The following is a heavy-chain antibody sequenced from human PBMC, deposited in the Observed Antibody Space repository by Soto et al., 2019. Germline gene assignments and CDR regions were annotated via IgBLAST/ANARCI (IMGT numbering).Heavy chain of an antibody. CDR3: ARARGSGTLYDMDV. D-gene: IGHD3-10*01. V-gene: IGHV4-39*01. CDR2: IYYSGST. CDR1: GASIRSTSYY. J-gene: IGHJ6*02. Sequence: PSETLSLTCSVSGASIRSTSYYWGWIRQPPGKGLEWIGSIYYSGSTHYSPSLKSRIIMSIDTSTNQFSLKLTSVTAADTAVYYCARARGSGTLYDMDVWGQGTTVTVSS.